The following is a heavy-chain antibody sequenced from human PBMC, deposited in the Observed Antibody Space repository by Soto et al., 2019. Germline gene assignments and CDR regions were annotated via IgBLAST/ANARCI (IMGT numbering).Heavy chain of an antibody. D-gene: IGHD3-22*01. CDR2: IYYSGST. J-gene: IGHJ4*02. Sequence: NPSETLSLTCTVSGGSISSSSYYWGWIRQPPGKGLEWIGSIYYSGSTYYNPSLKSRVTISVDTSKNQFSLKLSSVTAADTAVYYCASSYYYDSSGFRIPFDYWGQGTLVTVSS. CDR3: ASSYYYDSSGFRIPFDY. V-gene: IGHV4-39*01. CDR1: GGSISSSSYY.